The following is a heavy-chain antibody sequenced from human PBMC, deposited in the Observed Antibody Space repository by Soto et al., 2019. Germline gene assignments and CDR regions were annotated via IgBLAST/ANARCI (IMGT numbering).Heavy chain of an antibody. Sequence: QVQLVQSGAEVKKPGSSVKVSCKASGGTFSSYAISWVRPAPGQGLEWMGGIIPIFGTANYAQKVQGRVTSTADESTSTAYMELSSLRSEDTAVYYCARGREMATITCDYWGQGTLVTVSS. CDR2: IIPIFGTA. J-gene: IGHJ4*02. CDR3: ARGREMATITCDY. CDR1: GGTFSSYA. V-gene: IGHV1-69*12. D-gene: IGHD5-12*01.